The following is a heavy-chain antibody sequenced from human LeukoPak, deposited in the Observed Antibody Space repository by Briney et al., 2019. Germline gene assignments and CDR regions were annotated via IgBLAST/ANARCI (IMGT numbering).Heavy chain of an antibody. J-gene: IGHJ5*02. D-gene: IGHD2-2*02. CDR2: ISYDGSNK. Sequence: GALRLSCAASGFTFSSYGMHWVRQAPGKGLEWVAAISYDGSNKYYADSVKGRFTISRDNSKNTLYLQMNSLRAEDTAVYYCAKSDCSSTSCYTNWFDPWGQGTLVTVSS. CDR1: GFTFSSYG. V-gene: IGHV3-30*18. CDR3: AKSDCSSTSCYTNWFDP.